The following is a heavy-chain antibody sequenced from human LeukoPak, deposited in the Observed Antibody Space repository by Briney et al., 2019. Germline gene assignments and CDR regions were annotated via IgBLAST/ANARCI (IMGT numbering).Heavy chain of an antibody. CDR2: IYYSGST. CDR1: GGSISSYY. CDR3: ARRDFWSGYWAA. D-gene: IGHD3-3*01. V-gene: IGHV4-59*08. Sequence: PSETLSLTCTVSGGSISSYYWSWIRQPPGKGLEWIGYIYYSGSTNYNPSLKSRVTISVDTSKNQFSLKLSSVTAADTAVYYCARRDFWSGYWAAWGQGTLVTVSS. J-gene: IGHJ5*02.